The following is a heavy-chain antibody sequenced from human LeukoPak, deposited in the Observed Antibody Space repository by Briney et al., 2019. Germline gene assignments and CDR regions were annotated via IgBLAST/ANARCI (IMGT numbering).Heavy chain of an antibody. CDR1: GGSFSGYY. Sequence: SSETLPLTCSVYGGSFSGYYWSWIRQPPGKGLEWIGEINHSGSTNYNPSLKSRVTISVDTSKNQFSLKLSSVTAADTAVYYCARGLTVMGAFDIWGQGTMVTVSS. V-gene: IGHV4-34*01. J-gene: IGHJ3*02. CDR3: ARGLTVMGAFDI. D-gene: IGHD4-11*01. CDR2: INHSGST.